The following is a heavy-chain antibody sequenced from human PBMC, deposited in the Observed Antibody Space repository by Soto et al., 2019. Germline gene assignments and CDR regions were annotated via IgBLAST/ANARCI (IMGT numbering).Heavy chain of an antibody. D-gene: IGHD2-2*01. CDR3: ARGDSTQNWYFDL. Sequence: QVQLQESGPGLVKPSETLSLTCTVSGGSISSYYWSWIRQPPGKGLEWIGYIYYSGNTNCNPSLKSRVTISVDTSKNQLSLKLSSVTAADTAVYYCARGDSTQNWYFDLWGRGTLVTVSS. V-gene: IGHV4-59*01. CDR1: GGSISSYY. CDR2: IYYSGNT. J-gene: IGHJ2*01.